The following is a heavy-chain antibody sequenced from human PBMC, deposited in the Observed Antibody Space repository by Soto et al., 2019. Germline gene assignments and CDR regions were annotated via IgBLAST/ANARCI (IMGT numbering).Heavy chain of an antibody. CDR3: ARDDKLAGYDCFDY. CDR2: IYYSGST. D-gene: IGHD2-15*01. Sequence: PSETLSLTCTVSGGSISSGGYYWSWIRQHPGKGLEWIGYIYYSGSTYYNPSLKSRVTISVDTSKNQFSLELSSVTAADTAVYYCARDDKLAGYDCFDYWGQGTLVTVSS. CDR1: GGSISSGGYY. V-gene: IGHV4-31*03. J-gene: IGHJ4*02.